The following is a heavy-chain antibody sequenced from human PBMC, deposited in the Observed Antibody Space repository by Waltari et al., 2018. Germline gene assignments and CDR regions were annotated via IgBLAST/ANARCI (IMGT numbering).Heavy chain of an antibody. D-gene: IGHD3-3*01. J-gene: IGHJ5*02. CDR2: IYSSECA. CDR1: GGSISSSSYY. Sequence: QLQLQESGPGLVKPSETLSLTCTVSGGSISSSSYYWGWIRQPPGKGLAWIGSIYSSECAYCNSARKSRVTISVDTPQNQCSLKLSSVTAPDTAVYDCASVLRFLGGFDPCVQGTLVSFSS. CDR3: ASVLRFLGGFDP. V-gene: IGHV4-39*07.